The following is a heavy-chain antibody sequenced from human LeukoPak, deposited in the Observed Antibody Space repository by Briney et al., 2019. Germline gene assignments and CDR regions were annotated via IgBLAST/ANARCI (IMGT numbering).Heavy chain of an antibody. CDR3: ARLGRRDSGNSF. D-gene: IGHD3-10*01. CDR1: GGSISSSSYY. CDR2: IYYSGST. J-gene: IGHJ4*02. V-gene: IGHV4-39*01. Sequence: PSETLSLTCTVSGGSISSSSYYWGWIRQPPGKGLEWIGSIYYSGSTYYNPSLKSRVTISVDTSKNQFSLKLSSVTAADTAVYYCARLGRRDSGNSFWGQGTLVTVSS.